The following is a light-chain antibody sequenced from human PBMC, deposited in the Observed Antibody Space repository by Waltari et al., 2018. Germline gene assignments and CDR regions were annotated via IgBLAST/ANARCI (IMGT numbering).Light chain of an antibody. CDR2: DAS. CDR3: HQRSSWPWT. V-gene: IGKV3-11*01. CDR1: QSATTY. Sequence: EIVLTQSPATLSLSPGERATLSCRASQSATTYVDCHQQKPGQAPRVLIYDASTRATGIPGRFSGSGSGTDFTLTISSLEPEDFAVYYCHQRSSWPWTFGQGTKVEI. J-gene: IGKJ1*01.